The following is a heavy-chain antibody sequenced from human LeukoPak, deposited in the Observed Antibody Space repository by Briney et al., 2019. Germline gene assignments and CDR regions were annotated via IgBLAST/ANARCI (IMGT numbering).Heavy chain of an antibody. Sequence: GGSLRLSCAASGFTFSSYSMNWVRQAPGKGLEWVSSISSSSSYIYYAYSVKGRFTISSDNDKNSLYLQMNRLRAEDTAVYSCAELRITMIGGVWGKGNTVTIPS. V-gene: IGHV3-21*01. D-gene: IGHD3-10*02. CDR1: GFTFSSYS. CDR2: ISSSSSYI. CDR3: AELRITMIGGV. J-gene: IGHJ6*04.